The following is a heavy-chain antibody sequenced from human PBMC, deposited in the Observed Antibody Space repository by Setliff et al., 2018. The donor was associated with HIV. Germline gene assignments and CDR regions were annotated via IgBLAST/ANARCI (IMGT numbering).Heavy chain of an antibody. CDR1: GGSISSSNW. J-gene: IGHJ3*02. Sequence: SETLSLTCAVSGGSISSSNWWSWVRQPPGKGLEWIGEIYHSGSTNYNPSLKSRVTISVDKSKNQVSLKLSSVTAADTAVYYCASSHTGYSSSSGAFDIWGQGTMVTVSS. CDR3: ASSHTGYSSSSGAFDI. CDR2: IYHSGST. D-gene: IGHD6-6*01. V-gene: IGHV4-4*02.